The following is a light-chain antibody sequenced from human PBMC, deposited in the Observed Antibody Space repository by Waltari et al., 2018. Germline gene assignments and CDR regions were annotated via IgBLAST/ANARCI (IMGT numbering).Light chain of an antibody. CDR1: SNDVGGYNY. CDR3: ASYTTTSLGV. J-gene: IGLJ3*02. Sequence: QSALTQPTSMSGSPGQSITISCSGTSNDVGGYNYVSWYQQHSGTAPKLIIYDVTSRPSGVSDRFSGSKSGNTASLTISGLQLDDEAYDFCASYTTTSLGVFGGGTKVTVL. CDR2: DVT. V-gene: IGLV2-14*03.